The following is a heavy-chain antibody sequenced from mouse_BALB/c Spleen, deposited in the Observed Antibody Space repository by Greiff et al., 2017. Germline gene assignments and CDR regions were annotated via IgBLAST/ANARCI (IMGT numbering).Heavy chain of an antibody. D-gene: IGHD2-4*01. Sequence: VKLVESGPGLVAPSQSLSITCTVSGFSLTSYGVHWVRQPPGKGLEWLGVIWAGGSTNYNSALMSRLSISKDNSKSQVFLKMNSLQTDDTARYYCATRQGDYDGAMDYWGQGTSVTVSS. CDR3: ATRQGDYDGAMDY. CDR1: GFSLTSYG. J-gene: IGHJ4*01. CDR2: IWAGGST. V-gene: IGHV2-9*02.